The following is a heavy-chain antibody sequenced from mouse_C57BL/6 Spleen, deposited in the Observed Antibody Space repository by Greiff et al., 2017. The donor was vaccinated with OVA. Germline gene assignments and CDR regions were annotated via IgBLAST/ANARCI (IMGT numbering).Heavy chain of an antibody. Sequence: QVQLQQSGPGLVQPSQSLSITCTVSGFSLTSSGVHWVRQSPGTGLEWLGVIWRGGSTDYNAAFMSRLSITKDNSKSHVFIKMNSLQADDTAIYFCAKEDDYDGYFDVWGTGTTVTVSS. V-gene: IGHV2-5*01. CDR1: GFSLTSSG. D-gene: IGHD2-4*01. J-gene: IGHJ1*03. CDR2: IWRGGST. CDR3: AKEDDYDGYFDV.